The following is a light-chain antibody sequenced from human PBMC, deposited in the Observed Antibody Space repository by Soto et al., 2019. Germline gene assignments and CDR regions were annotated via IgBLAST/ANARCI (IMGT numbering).Light chain of an antibody. CDR3: QQSYSTPWT. Sequence: DIQMTQSPSSLSASVGDRVTITCRASQSISSYLNGYQQKPGKAPKLLIYAASSLQSGVPSRFSGSGSGTDFTLTIISLQPEDFATYYCQQSYSTPWTFGQGTKVEIK. V-gene: IGKV1-39*01. CDR2: AAS. J-gene: IGKJ1*01. CDR1: QSISSY.